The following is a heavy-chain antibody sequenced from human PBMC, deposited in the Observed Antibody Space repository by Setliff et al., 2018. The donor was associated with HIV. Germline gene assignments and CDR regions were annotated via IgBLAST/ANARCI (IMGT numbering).Heavy chain of an antibody. J-gene: IGHJ4*02. CDR1: GYYISGGYY. V-gene: IGHV4-38-2*01. Sequence: SETLSLTCAVSGYYISGGYYWCWIRQSPGKGLEWIGCIFNSGQTYYNPSLNSRIAISLDTSENQFSLRLTSVTAADTALYFCARAPPGIQLLTTTNGPYYFDFWGQGLLVTVSS. CDR3: ARAPPGIQLLTTTNGPYYFDF. CDR2: IFNSGQT. D-gene: IGHD1-1*01.